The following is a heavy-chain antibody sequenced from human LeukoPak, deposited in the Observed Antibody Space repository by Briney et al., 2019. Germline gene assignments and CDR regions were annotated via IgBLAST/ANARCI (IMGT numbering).Heavy chain of an antibody. CDR3: ATYRQVLLPFES. J-gene: IGHJ4*02. CDR2: ISGSGGST. CDR1: GFAFSSYA. V-gene: IGHV3-23*01. Sequence: PGGSLRLSCAASGFAFSSYAMSWVRQAPGKGLEWVSAISGSGGSTYYADSVKGRFTISRDNSKNTLYLQMNSLRAEDTAVYYCATYRQVLLPFESWGQGTLVTVSS. D-gene: IGHD2-8*02.